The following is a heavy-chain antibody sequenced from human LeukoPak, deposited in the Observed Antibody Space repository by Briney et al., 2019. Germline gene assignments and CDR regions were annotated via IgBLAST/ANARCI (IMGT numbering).Heavy chain of an antibody. Sequence: SETLSLTCAVYGGSFSGYYWSWIRQPPGKGLEWIGEINHSGSTNYNPSLKSRVTISVDTSKNQLSLKLSPVTAADTAVYYCARGVRLVHWGQGTLVTVSS. D-gene: IGHD6-6*01. CDR3: ARGVRLVH. J-gene: IGHJ4*02. CDR1: GGSFSGYY. V-gene: IGHV4-34*01. CDR2: INHSGST.